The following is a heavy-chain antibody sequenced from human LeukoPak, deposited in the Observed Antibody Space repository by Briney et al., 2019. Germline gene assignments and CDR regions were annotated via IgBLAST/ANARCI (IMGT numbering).Heavy chain of an antibody. Sequence: ASVEVSCKTSGYRLTDYAIHWVRQAPRQKMEWMGWSTAANGITKYSQAFQDRVTITRDTSASIVYMELSSLRSEDMAVYYCARSSYTSLGALDIWGQGTMVTVSS. D-gene: IGHD1-1*01. V-gene: IGHV1-3*02. CDR2: STAANGIT. J-gene: IGHJ3*02. CDR3: ARSSYTSLGALDI. CDR1: GYRLTDYA.